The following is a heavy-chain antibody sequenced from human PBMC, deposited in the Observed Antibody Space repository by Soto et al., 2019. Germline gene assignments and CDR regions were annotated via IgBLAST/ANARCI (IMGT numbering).Heavy chain of an antibody. J-gene: IGHJ3*02. V-gene: IGHV4-59*01. Sequence: PSETLSLTCAVSGGSISSYYWTWIRQPPGKGLDWIGYVYYTGSTSYNPSLKSRVSMLVDTSKSHFSVRLRSVTAVDTAVYYCARMRNYDFWSGSYSDAFDIWGQGTMVTVSS. CDR2: VYYTGST. D-gene: IGHD3-3*01. CDR1: GGSISSYY. CDR3: ARMRNYDFWSGSYSDAFDI.